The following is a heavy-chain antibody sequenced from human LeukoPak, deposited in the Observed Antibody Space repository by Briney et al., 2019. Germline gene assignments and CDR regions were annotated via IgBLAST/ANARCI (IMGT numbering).Heavy chain of an antibody. J-gene: IGHJ4*02. V-gene: IGHV4-4*07. CDR3: ARESPEGDYYGSGSYYNPPFDY. CDR2: IYTSGST. D-gene: IGHD3-10*01. Sequence: TSSETLSLTCTVSGGSISSYYWSWIRQPAGKGLEWIGRIYTSGSTNYNPSLKSRVTMSVDTSKNQFSLKLSSVTAADTAVYYCARESPEGDYYGSGSYYNPPFDYWGQGTLVTVSS. CDR1: GGSISSYY.